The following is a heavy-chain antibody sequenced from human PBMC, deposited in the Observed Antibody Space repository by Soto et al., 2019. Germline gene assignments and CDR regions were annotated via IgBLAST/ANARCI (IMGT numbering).Heavy chain of an antibody. J-gene: IGHJ6*03. D-gene: IGHD3-16*01. Sequence: EVQLVESGGGLVQPGRSLRLSCAASGFTFDDYAMHWVRQAPGKGLEWVSGISWNSGSIGYADSVKGRFTISRDNAKNSLYMQMNSLRAKDTALYYCAKDMISGADYYYVEGWENGTTVTFSS. V-gene: IGHV3-9*01. CDR2: ISWNSGSI. CDR3: AKDMISGADYYYVEG. CDR1: GFTFDDYA.